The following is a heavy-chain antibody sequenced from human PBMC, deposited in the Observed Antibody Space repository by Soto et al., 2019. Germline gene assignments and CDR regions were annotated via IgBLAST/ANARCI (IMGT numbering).Heavy chain of an antibody. Sequence: GGSLRLSCAASGFTFSSYAMSWVRQAPGKGLEWVSAISGSGGSTYYADSVKGRFTISRDNSKNTLYLQMNSLRAEDTAVYYCAKSNYFWSGSHPSGWFDLWGQGTLVTVSS. CDR1: GFTFSSYA. V-gene: IGHV3-23*01. CDR2: ISGSGGST. D-gene: IGHD3-3*01. CDR3: AKSNYFWSGSHPSGWFDL. J-gene: IGHJ5*02.